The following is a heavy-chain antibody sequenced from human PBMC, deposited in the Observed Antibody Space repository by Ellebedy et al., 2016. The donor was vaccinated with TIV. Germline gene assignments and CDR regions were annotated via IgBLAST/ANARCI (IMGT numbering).Heavy chain of an antibody. CDR3: ASSIAAAGTEYYFDY. CDR1: GGSISSYY. J-gene: IGHJ4*02. CDR2: ISYSGST. V-gene: IGHV4-59*12. D-gene: IGHD6-13*01. Sequence: MPSETLSLTCTISGGSISSYYWSWIRQPPGKGLEWIGYISYSGSTNYNPSLKSRVTISVDTSKNQFSLKLSSVTAADTAVYYCASSIAAAGTEYYFDYWGQGTLVTVSS.